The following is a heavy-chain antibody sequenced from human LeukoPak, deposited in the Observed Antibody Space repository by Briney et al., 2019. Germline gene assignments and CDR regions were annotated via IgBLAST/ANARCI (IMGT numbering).Heavy chain of an antibody. D-gene: IGHD4-17*01. V-gene: IGHV3-9*01. CDR1: GFTFEDYA. CDR2: ITWNSGDI. Sequence: TGGALRLSCAASGFTFEDYAMHSVRQTPGKGLEWVSGITWNSGDIGYADSVKGRFTISRDNSKNSLYLQMNSLRPEDTALYYCAKLTVPSSPDLSYWGHGTQVTVSS. CDR3: AKLTVPSSPDLSY. J-gene: IGHJ4*01.